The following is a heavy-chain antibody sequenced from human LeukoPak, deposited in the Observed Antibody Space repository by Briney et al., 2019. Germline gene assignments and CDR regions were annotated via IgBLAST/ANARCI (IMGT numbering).Heavy chain of an antibody. CDR2: INSDGSIT. Sequence: GGSLRLSCAASGFTFTTYWMHWVRQAPGRGLVWVSHINSDGSITSYADSVKGRFTISRDNAKNTLYLQMNSLRAEDTAVYYCARDAVDTANAVWGQGTTVTVSS. J-gene: IGHJ6*02. V-gene: IGHV3-74*01. CDR1: GFTFTTYW. D-gene: IGHD5-18*01. CDR3: ARDAVDTANAV.